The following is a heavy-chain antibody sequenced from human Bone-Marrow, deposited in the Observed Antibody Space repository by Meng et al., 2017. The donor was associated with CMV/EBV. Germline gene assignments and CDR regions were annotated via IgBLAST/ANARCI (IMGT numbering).Heavy chain of an antibody. CDR3: TTDLADDYYYYGMDV. CDR1: GFTFSSYA. J-gene: IGHJ6*02. CDR2: IKSKTDGGTT. V-gene: IGHV3-15*01. Sequence: GGSLISCAASGFTFSSYAMSWVRQAPGKGLEWVGRIKSKTDGGTTDYAAPVKGRFTISRDDSKNTLYLQMNSLKTEDTAVYYCTTDLADDYYYYGMDVWGQGTTVTVSS.